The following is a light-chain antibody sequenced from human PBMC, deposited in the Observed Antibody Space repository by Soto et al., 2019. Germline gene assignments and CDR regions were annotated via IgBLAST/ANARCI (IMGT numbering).Light chain of an antibody. Sequence: EIVMTQSPATPSVSPGERATLSCRASQSVSSNLAWYQQKPGQAPRLLIYGASTRATGIPARFSGSGSVTEFTLTISSLQSEDFAVYYCQQYNNWPITFGQGTRLEIK. CDR2: GAS. J-gene: IGKJ5*01. CDR3: QQYNNWPIT. CDR1: QSVSSN. V-gene: IGKV3D-15*01.